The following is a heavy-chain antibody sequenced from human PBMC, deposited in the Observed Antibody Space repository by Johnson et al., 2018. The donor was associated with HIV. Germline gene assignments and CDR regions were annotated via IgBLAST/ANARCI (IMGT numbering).Heavy chain of an antibody. CDR3: PRETNSAMAGDAFDI. D-gene: IGHD5-18*01. J-gene: IGHJ3*02. V-gene: IGHV3-74*01. CDR1: GFIFSSYW. CDR2: INSDGSST. Sequence: VQLVESGGGVVQPGRSLRLSCAASGFIFSSYWMHWVRQAPGKGLVWVSRINSDGSSTTYADSVKGRFTISRDNAKNTLYLQMNSLRAEDTAVYYCPRETNSAMAGDAFDIWGQGTKVTVSS.